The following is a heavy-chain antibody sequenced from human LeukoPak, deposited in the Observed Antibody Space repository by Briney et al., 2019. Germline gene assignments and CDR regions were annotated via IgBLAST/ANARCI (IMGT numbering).Heavy chain of an antibody. J-gene: IGHJ6*03. V-gene: IGHV4-39*07. CDR2: IYYSGST. CDR1: GGSISSSSYY. Sequence: SETLSLTCTVSGGSISSSSYYWGWIRQPPGKGLEWIGSIYYSGSTYYNPSLKSRVTISVDTSKNQFSLKLSSVTAADTAVYYCAREGGLIAAAGGYYYYYMDVWGKGTTVTISS. CDR3: AREGGLIAAAGGYYYYYMDV. D-gene: IGHD6-13*01.